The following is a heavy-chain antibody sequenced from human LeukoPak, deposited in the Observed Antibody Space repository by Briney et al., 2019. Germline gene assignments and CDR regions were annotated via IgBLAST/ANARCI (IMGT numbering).Heavy chain of an antibody. D-gene: IGHD2-15*01. CDR1: GGSISSYY. CDR3: ARVYCSGGSCYSGFDY. J-gene: IGHJ4*02. V-gene: IGHV4-59*01. Sequence: SETLSLTCTVSGGSISSYYWSWIRQPPGKVLEWIGYIYYSGSTNYNPSLKSPVTISVDTSKNQFSLKLSSVTAADTAVYYCARVYCSGGSCYSGFDYWGQRTLVTVSS. CDR2: IYYSGST.